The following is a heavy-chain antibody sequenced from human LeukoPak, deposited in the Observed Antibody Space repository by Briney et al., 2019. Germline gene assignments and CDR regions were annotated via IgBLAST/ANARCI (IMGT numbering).Heavy chain of an antibody. CDR3: AKLCWVSVTTCVDY. CDR2: ISWDGGST. V-gene: IGHV3-43*01. D-gene: IGHD4-17*01. Sequence: PGGSLRLSCAASGFTFDDYTMHWVRQAPGKGLEWDSLISWDGGSTYYAGSVKGRFTISRDNSKNSLYLQMNSLRTEDTALYYCAKLCWVSVTTCVDYWGQGTLVTVSS. CDR1: GFTFDDYT. J-gene: IGHJ4*02.